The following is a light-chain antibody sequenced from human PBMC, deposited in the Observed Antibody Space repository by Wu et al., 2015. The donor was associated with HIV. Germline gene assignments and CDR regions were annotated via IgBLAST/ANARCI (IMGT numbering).Light chain of an antibody. V-gene: IGKV3-20*01. Sequence: EIVLTQSPGTLSLSPGQRATLSCRASQGVSSRYLAWYQQKPGQAPRLLIFGASTRATGIPDRSSGSGSGTDFSLTISRLDPEDFAVYFCQQYGSSPLTFGGGTKVEIK. CDR3: QQYGSSPLT. CDR1: QGVSSRY. J-gene: IGKJ4*01. CDR2: GAS.